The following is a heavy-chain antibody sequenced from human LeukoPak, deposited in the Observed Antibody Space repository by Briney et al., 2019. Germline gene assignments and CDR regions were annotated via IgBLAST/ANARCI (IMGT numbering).Heavy chain of an antibody. CDR3: AIDRSDWPVQVTDSPPLDH. CDR2: FDPEEGRT. Sequence: ASVKVSCKVAGYNLNDLSMQWVRQAPGKGLEWMAGFDPEEGRTLYTQKFQGRVTLTVDTSTNTAHMELSSLRSEDTATYYCAIDRSDWPVQVTDSPPLDHWGQGTLVAVSS. CDR1: GYNLNDLS. J-gene: IGHJ4*02. D-gene: IGHD2-21*02. V-gene: IGHV1-24*01.